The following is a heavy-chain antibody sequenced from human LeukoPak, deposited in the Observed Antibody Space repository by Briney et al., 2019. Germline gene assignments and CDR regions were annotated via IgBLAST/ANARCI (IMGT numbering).Heavy chain of an antibody. CDR1: GGSISSYY. CDR2: IYYSGST. J-gene: IGHJ4*02. V-gene: IGHV4-59*12. Sequence: SETLSLTCTVSGGSISSYYWSWIRQPPGKGLEWIGYIYYSGSTNYNPSLKSRVTISVDTSKNQFSLKLSSVTAADTAVYYCARERGSMVRGVISPNYFDYWGQGTLVTVSS. D-gene: IGHD3-10*01. CDR3: ARERGSMVRGVISPNYFDY.